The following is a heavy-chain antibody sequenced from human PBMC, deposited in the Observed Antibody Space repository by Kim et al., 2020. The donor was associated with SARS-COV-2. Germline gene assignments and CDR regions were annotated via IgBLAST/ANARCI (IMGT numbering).Heavy chain of an antibody. D-gene: IGHD3-9*01. J-gene: IGHJ6*01. CDR2: IKQDGSEK. V-gene: IGHV3-7*01. CDR1: GFTFSSYW. CDR3: ARVDRGYYDILTGYWYY. Sequence: GGSLRLSCVASGFTFSSYWMSWVRQSPGKGLEWVANIKQDGSEKYYVDSVKGRFTISRDNAKNSLYVQMNSLRAEDTAVYYCARVDRGYYDILTGYWYY.